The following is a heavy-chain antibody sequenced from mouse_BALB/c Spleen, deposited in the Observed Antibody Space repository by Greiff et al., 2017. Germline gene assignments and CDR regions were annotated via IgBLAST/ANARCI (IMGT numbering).Heavy chain of an antibody. D-gene: IGHD2-1*01. V-gene: IGHV5-4*02. Sequence: EVKLEESGGGLVKPGGSLKLSCAASGFTFSDYYMYWVRQTPEKRLEWVATISDGGSYTYYPDSVKGRFTISRDNAKNNLYLQMSSLKSEDTAMYYCARDEGNYLFAYWGQGTLVTVSA. J-gene: IGHJ3*01. CDR1: GFTFSDYY. CDR3: ARDEGNYLFAY. CDR2: ISDGGSYT.